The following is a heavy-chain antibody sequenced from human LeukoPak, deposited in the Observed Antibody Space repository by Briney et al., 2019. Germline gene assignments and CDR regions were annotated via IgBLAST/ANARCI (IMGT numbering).Heavy chain of an antibody. J-gene: IGHJ4*02. D-gene: IGHD6-6*01. V-gene: IGHV4-39*01. Sequence: SETLSLTCTVSGASISSSSYYWGWIRQPPGKGLEWIGSIYYGGSTYYNPSLKSRVTISVDTSKNQFSLKLSSVTAADTAVYYCARHRAYSSSFRDLDYWGQGTLVTVSS. CDR1: GASISSSSYY. CDR3: ARHRAYSSSFRDLDY. CDR2: IYYGGST.